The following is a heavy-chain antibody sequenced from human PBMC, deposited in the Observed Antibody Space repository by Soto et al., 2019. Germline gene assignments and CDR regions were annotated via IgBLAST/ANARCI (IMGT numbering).Heavy chain of an antibody. V-gene: IGHV1-69*13. Sequence: SVKVSCKASGGTFSSYAISWVRQAPGQGLEWMGGIIPIFGTANYAQKFQGRVTITADESTSTAYMELSSLRSEDTAVYYCARLRGDIVAGYYYYGMDVWGQGTTVTVSS. J-gene: IGHJ6*02. CDR1: GGTFSSYA. CDR2: IIPIFGTA. D-gene: IGHD5-12*01. CDR3: ARLRGDIVAGYYYYGMDV.